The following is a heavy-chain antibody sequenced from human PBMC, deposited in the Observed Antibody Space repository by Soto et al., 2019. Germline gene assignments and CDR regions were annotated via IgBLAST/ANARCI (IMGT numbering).Heavy chain of an antibody. CDR2: INHSGTT. CDR3: ARTGNSDYFWSVDY. V-gene: IGHV4-59*01. D-gene: IGHD3-22*01. J-gene: IGHJ4*02. CDR1: GGSINSNF. Sequence: SVTLSLTCALYGGSINSNFWRWIRQPPGKGLEWIGYINHSGTTNYNPSLMSRVTISLDTSKNQFSLRLRSVTAADTAVYYCARTGNSDYFWSVDYWGQGTLVTVS.